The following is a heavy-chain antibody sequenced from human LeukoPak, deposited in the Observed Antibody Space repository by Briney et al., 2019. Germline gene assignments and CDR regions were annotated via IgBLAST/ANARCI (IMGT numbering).Heavy chain of an antibody. CDR3: ARDNRGKDY. V-gene: IGHV3-7*01. Sequence: GGSLRLSCAASGFTFSNFWMSWVRQAPGKGLECVAKIKDDGSDKYYVDSVKGRFTISRDDAKNSLYLQMNSLRAEDTAVYYCARDNRGKDYWGQGTLVTVSS. CDR2: IKDDGSDK. J-gene: IGHJ4*02. CDR1: GFTFSNFW. D-gene: IGHD7-27*01.